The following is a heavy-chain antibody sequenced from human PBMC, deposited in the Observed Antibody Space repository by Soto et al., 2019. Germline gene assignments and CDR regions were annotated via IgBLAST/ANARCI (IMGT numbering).Heavy chain of an antibody. CDR3: ARHRYSYGVYYFDY. CDR2: IYYSGST. V-gene: IGHV4-59*08. CDR1: GGSISNYY. Sequence: QVQLQESGPGLVKPSETLSLTCTVAGGSISNYYWRWIRQPPGKGLAWIGYIYYSGSTNYNPSLKSRVTISVDTSKNHFSLKLSSVTAADTAVYYCARHRYSYGVYYFDYWGQGTLATVSS. D-gene: IGHD5-18*01. J-gene: IGHJ4*02.